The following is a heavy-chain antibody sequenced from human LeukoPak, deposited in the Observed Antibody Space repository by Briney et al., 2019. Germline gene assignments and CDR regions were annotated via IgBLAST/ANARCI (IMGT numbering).Heavy chain of an antibody. CDR1: VYTLSYYY. Sequence: ASVTVSCKTSVYTLSYYYMHWVRQAPGQGLEWMGWIRADTGDTDSPQKFQGRVAMTRDTSTNTAYIELSRLRHDDTAMYFCARVRGNSCDYWGQGTLVTVSS. D-gene: IGHD6-13*01. CDR2: IRADTGDT. V-gene: IGHV1-2*02. CDR3: ARVRGNSCDY. J-gene: IGHJ4*02.